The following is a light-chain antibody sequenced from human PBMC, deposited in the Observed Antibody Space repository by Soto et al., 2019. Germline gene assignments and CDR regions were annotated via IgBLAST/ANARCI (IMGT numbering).Light chain of an antibody. V-gene: IGLV1-40*01. CDR1: SSNIGAGYD. J-gene: IGLJ3*02. Sequence: QSVLTQLPSVSGAPGQRVTISCTGSSSNIGAGYDVHWYQQLPGRAPKLLIYGNSNRPSGVPDRFSGSKSGTSASLAITGLQAEDETDYYCQSYDSSLSSWVFGAGTKLTVL. CDR2: GNS. CDR3: QSYDSSLSSWV.